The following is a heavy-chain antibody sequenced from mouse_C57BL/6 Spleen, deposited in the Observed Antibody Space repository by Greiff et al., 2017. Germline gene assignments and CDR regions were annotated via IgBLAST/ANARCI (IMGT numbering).Heavy chain of an antibody. Sequence: EVQLQQSGPELVKPGASVKISCKASGYTFTDYYMNWVKQSHGKSLEWIGDINPNNGGTSYNQKFKGKATLTVDKSSSTAYMELRSLTSEDSAVYYCARLDWEEDYWGQGTTLTVSS. CDR2: INPNNGGT. CDR1: GYTFTDYY. V-gene: IGHV1-26*01. J-gene: IGHJ2*01. CDR3: ARLDWEEDY. D-gene: IGHD4-1*01.